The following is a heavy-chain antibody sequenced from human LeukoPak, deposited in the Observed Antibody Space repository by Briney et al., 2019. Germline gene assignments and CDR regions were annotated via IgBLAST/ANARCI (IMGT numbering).Heavy chain of an antibody. CDR3: ARPGSSAVEY. CDR1: GGSISSSSYY. Sequence: PSETLSLTCTVSGGSISSSSYYWGWIRQPPGKGLEWIGSIYYSGSTYYNPSLKSRVTISVDTSKNQFSLKLSSVTAADTAVYYCARPGSSAVEYWGQGTLVTVSS. J-gene: IGHJ4*02. CDR2: IYYSGST. V-gene: IGHV4-39*01. D-gene: IGHD6-6*01.